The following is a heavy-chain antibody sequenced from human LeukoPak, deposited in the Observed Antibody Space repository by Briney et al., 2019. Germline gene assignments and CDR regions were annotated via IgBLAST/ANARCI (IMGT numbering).Heavy chain of an antibody. CDR1: GGSISSYY. D-gene: IGHD3-10*01. CDR3: AREVSSVMVRGHAFDI. Sequence: SETLSLTCTISGGSISSYYWSWIRQPPGKGLEWIGYIYYTGSTNHNPSLKSRVTISVDTSKNQFSLKLSSVTAADTAVYYCAREVSSVMVRGHAFDIWGQGTMVTVSS. J-gene: IGHJ3*02. V-gene: IGHV4-59*12. CDR2: IYYTGST.